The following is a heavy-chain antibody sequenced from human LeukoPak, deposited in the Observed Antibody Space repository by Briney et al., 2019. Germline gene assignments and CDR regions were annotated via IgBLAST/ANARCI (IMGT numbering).Heavy chain of an antibody. Sequence: PGGSLRLSCAASGFTFSSYSTNWVRQAPGKGLEWVSSISSSSSSIYYADSVKGRFTISRDNAKNSLYLQMNSLRAKDTAVYYCARDHGVITMMNGGDYWGQGTLVTVSS. D-gene: IGHD3-22*01. V-gene: IGHV3-21*01. CDR3: ARDHGVITMMNGGDY. J-gene: IGHJ4*02. CDR1: GFTFSSYS. CDR2: ISSSSSSI.